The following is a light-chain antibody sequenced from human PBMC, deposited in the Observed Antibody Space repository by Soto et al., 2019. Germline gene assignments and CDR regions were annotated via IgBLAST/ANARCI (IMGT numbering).Light chain of an antibody. CDR2: VNSDGSH. V-gene: IGLV4-69*01. CDR3: QTWGAGIRV. J-gene: IGLJ3*02. CDR1: SGHSTYA. Sequence: QAVVTQSPSASASLGASVKLTCTLSSGHSTYAIAWHQQRPEKGPRYLMKVNSDGSHSKGDGIPDRFSGSSSGAERYLTISSLQSEDEADYYCQTWGAGIRVFGGGTQLTVL.